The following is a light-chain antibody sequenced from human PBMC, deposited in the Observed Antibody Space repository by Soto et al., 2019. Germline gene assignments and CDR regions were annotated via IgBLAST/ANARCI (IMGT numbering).Light chain of an antibody. CDR2: DVS. V-gene: IGLV2-14*01. CDR1: SSDVGGYDY. J-gene: IGLJ1*01. Sequence: SELSQVGYVCRSPRQASPITNTGTSSDVGGYDYVSWYQQHPGKAPKLMIYDVSNRPSGVSNRFSGSKSGNTASLTISGLQAEDEADYYCSSYTSSTLYVFRTVTKVTVL. CDR3: SSYTSSTLYV.